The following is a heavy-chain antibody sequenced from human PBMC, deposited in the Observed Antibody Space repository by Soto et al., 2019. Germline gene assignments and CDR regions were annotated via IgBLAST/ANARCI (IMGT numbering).Heavy chain of an antibody. V-gene: IGHV3-23*01. D-gene: IGHD3-9*01. CDR1: GFTFSRYA. CDR3: AKDPPTIAYWYFDL. J-gene: IGHJ2*01. Sequence: GGSLRLSCAASGFTFSRYAMSWVRQAPGKGLEWVSAISVSGGRTNYADSVRGRFIISRDNSKNTLYLQMNSLRAEDTAVYYCAKDPPTIAYWYFDLWGRGTLVTVSS. CDR2: ISVSGGRT.